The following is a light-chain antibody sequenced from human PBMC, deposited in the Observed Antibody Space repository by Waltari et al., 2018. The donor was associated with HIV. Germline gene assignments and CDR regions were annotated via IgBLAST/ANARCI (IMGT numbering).Light chain of an antibody. CDR3: QQYEIIPT. V-gene: IGKV1-33*01. CDR2: EAS. CDR1: QDINKY. Sequence: DIQLTQSPSSLSASVGDRLTITCQASQDINKYLNWYQHKPGKAPKLLISEASDLETGVPTRCTGRGSGTDFTLTINSLQPEDCATYYCQQYEIIPTFGQGTRLDIK. J-gene: IGKJ5*01.